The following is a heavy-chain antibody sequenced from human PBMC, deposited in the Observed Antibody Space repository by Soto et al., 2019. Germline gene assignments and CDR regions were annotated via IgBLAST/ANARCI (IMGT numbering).Heavy chain of an antibody. CDR3: AKDDDILRD. D-gene: IGHD3-9*01. CDR2: ISYDGSNK. J-gene: IGHJ4*02. CDR1: GFTFSSYG. V-gene: IGHV3-30*18. Sequence: QVQLVESGGGVVQPGRSLRLSCAASGFTFSSYGMHWVRQAPGKGLEWVAVISYDGSNKYYADSVKGRFTISRDNSKNTLYLQMNSLRAEDTAVYYCAKDDDILRDWGQGTLVTVSS.